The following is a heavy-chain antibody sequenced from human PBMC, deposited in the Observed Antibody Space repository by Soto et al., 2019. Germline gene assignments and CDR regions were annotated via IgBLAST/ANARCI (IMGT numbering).Heavy chain of an antibody. V-gene: IGHV1-69*13. CDR3: ARDRYDILTGYSGAYYYYGMDV. CDR1: GCTFSSYA. CDR2: IIPIFGTA. J-gene: IGHJ6*02. D-gene: IGHD3-9*01. Sequence: SVKVSCKASGCTFSSYAISWVRQAPGQGLEWMGGIIPIFGTANYAQKFQGRVTITADESTSTAYMELSSLRSEDTAVYYCARDRYDILTGYSGAYYYYGMDVWGQGTTVTVSS.